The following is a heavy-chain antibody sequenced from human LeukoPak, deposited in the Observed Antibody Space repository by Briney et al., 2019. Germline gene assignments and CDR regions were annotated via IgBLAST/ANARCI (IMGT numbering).Heavy chain of an antibody. Sequence: GGSLRLSCAASGFTFDDYAMHWVRQAPGKGLEWVSGISWNSGSIGYADSVKGRFTISRDNSKNTLYLQMNSLRAEDTAVYYCAKDSWEVAVAATDYFDYWGQGTLVTVSS. J-gene: IGHJ4*02. D-gene: IGHD6-19*01. V-gene: IGHV3-9*01. CDR3: AKDSWEVAVAATDYFDY. CDR1: GFTFDDYA. CDR2: ISWNSGSI.